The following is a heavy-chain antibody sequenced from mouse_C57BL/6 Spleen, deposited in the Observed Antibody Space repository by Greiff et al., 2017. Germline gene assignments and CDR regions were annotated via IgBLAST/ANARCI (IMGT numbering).Heavy chain of an antibody. J-gene: IGHJ2*01. Sequence: QVQLQQPGAELVRPGTSVKLSCKASGHTFTRYWMHWVKQRPGQGLEWIGVIDPSDRYTNYNPKFKGKATLTVDTSASTAYMQLSSLTSEDSAVYDCARAGYGLYCCDYWGQGTTLTVSS. CDR3: ARAGYGLYCCDY. V-gene: IGHV1-59*01. D-gene: IGHD1-1*02. CDR1: GHTFTRYW. CDR2: IDPSDRYT.